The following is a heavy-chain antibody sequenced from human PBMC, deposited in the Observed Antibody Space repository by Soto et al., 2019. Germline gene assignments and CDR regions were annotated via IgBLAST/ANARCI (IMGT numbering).Heavy chain of an antibody. CDR1: GYNFNGYY. CDR3: AKVISTIGSKQWLAQTKHQALDY. Sequence: QVNLVQSGAEVKKPGASVKVSCKASGYNFNGYYIHWVRQAPGQGLEWMGWMNPNPGGANYAQKFQGKVIMTTDTSISTAYLELRSLTSDDTAVYYCAKVISTIGSKQWLAQTKHQALDYWGQGTLVTVSS. D-gene: IGHD6-19*01. V-gene: IGHV1-2*02. J-gene: IGHJ4*02. CDR2: MNPNPGGA.